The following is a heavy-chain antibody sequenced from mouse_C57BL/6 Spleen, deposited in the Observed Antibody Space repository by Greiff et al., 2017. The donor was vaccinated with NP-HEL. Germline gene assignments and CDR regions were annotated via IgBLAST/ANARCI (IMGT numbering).Heavy chain of an antibody. Sequence: EVQLQQSGAELVRPGASVKLSCTASGFNIKDDYMHWVKPRPEQGLEWIGWIDPENGDTEYASKFQGKATITADTSSNTAYLQLSSLTSEDTAVYYCTTGRHYFDYWGQGTTLTVAS. CDR3: TTGRHYFDY. CDR2: IDPENGDT. V-gene: IGHV14-4*01. J-gene: IGHJ2*01. CDR1: GFNIKDDY.